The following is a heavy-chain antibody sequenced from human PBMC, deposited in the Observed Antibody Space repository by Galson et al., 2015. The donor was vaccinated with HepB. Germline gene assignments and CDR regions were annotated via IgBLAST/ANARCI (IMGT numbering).Heavy chain of an antibody. CDR1: GFTFSSYG. V-gene: IGHV3-21*01. CDR2: ISSSSTYI. Sequence: SLRLSCAASGFTFSSYGMNWVRQAPGKGLEWVSSISSSSTYIHYADSVKGRFTISRDNAKNSLYLQMNSLRAEDTAVYYCAVDSYGDNYFDYWGQGTLVTVSS. J-gene: IGHJ4*02. D-gene: IGHD4-17*01. CDR3: AVDSYGDNYFDY.